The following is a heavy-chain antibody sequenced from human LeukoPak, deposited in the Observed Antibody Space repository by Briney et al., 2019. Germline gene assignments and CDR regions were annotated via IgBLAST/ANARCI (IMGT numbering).Heavy chain of an antibody. CDR3: ASEDDYSSFHY. J-gene: IGHJ4*02. CDR1: GGSISSYY. CDR2: IYSNGNT. D-gene: IGHD3-16*01. Sequence: SETLSLTCTVSGGSISSYYWSWIRQPPGKGLEWIGYIYSNGNTNYNPSLKSRVTISIDTSKNQFSLKLSSVTAADTAVYFCASEDDYSSFHYWGQGTLVTVSS. V-gene: IGHV4-59*01.